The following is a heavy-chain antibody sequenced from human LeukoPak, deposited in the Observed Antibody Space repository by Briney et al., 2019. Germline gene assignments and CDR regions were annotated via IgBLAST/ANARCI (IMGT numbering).Heavy chain of an antibody. J-gene: IGHJ3*02. CDR3: ARCRSAWLLKIDAFDI. CDR1: GFTVSSNS. Sequence: PGGSLRLSCTASGFTVSSNSMSWVRQAPGKGLEWVSVIYSDGGTYYADSVKGRFTISRDNSKNTLHLQMNSLRAEDTAVYYCARCRSAWLLKIDAFDIWGQGTVVTVSS. CDR2: IYSDGGT. D-gene: IGHD3-22*01. V-gene: IGHV3-53*01.